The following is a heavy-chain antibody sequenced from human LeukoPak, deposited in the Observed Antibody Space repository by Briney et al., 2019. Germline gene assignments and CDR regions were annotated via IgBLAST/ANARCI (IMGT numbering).Heavy chain of an antibody. CDR3: TAEYYYDSSGYSNFDY. V-gene: IGHV3-15*01. CDR1: GFTVSSNY. CDR2: IKSEGDGGTT. D-gene: IGHD3-22*01. Sequence: GGSLRLSCAASGFTVSSNYMSWVRQAPGKGLEWVGHIKSEGDGGTTDYAAPVQGRFTISRHDSKKTLYLQMNSLKTEDTAIYYCTAEYYYDSSGYSNFDYWGQGTLVTVSS. J-gene: IGHJ4*02.